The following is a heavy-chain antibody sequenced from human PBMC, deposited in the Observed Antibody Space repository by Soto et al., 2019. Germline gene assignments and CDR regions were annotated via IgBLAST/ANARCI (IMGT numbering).Heavy chain of an antibody. Sequence: EVQLVESGGALVQPGGSLRLSCAASGFIFSNYEMSWVRQAPGKGLEWVSYIDHSGTTIYYADSVKGRFTISRDNAKNSLFLQMNSLRAEDTAAYYCARGHIVATILDYWGHGTPVTVSS. D-gene: IGHD5-12*01. V-gene: IGHV3-48*03. CDR2: IDHSGTTI. J-gene: IGHJ4*01. CDR1: GFIFSNYE. CDR3: ARGHIVATILDY.